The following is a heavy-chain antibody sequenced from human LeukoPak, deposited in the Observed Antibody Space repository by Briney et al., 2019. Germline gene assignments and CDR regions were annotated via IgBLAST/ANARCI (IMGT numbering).Heavy chain of an antibody. CDR3: ARGGSYYDRSGLNYFDS. Sequence: PGGSLRLSCAASGFTFSSYEMNWVRQAPGKGLEWVSYISSSGTTIYYADSVKGRFTISRDNAKNSLYLQMNSLRLEDTAMYYCARGGSYYDRSGLNYFDSWGQGTLVTVSS. CDR2: ISSSGTTI. CDR1: GFTFSSYE. D-gene: IGHD3-22*01. J-gene: IGHJ4*02. V-gene: IGHV3-48*03.